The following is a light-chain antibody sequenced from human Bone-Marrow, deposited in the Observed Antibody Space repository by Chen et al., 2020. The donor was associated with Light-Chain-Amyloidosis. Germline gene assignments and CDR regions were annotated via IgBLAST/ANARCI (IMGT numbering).Light chain of an antibody. CDR2: SNN. CDR1: SSNIGGNT. V-gene: IGLV1-44*01. J-gene: IGLJ2*01. CDR3: AAWDDSLNGPV. Sequence: QSVLTQPPSASGTPGQRVTIPCSGSSSNIGGNTVNWYQQLPGTAPKLLIYSNNQRPSGVPDRFSGSKSGTSASLAISGLQSEDEADYSCAAWDDSLNGPVFGGGTKLTVL.